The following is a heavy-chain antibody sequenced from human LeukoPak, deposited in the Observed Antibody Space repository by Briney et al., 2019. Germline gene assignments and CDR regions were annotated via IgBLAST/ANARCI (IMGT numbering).Heavy chain of an antibody. CDR2: SNAYNGNT. Sequence: GASEKVSCKASGYTVPSYGISWVRQAPRQGLEWMGWSNAYNGNTKYAQKLQGRVTMTTDTSPSTDYLELRRLNSDDPAVSYLDRDLQSRARESFGYVCDYWGRGTVVTVSS. V-gene: IGHV1-18*04. J-gene: IGHJ4*02. D-gene: IGHD3-16*01. CDR3: DRDLQSRARESFGYVCDY. CDR1: GYTVPSYG.